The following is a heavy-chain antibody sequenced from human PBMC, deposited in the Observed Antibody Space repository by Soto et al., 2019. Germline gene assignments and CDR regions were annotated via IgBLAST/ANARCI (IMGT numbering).Heavy chain of an antibody. CDR3: ARDTNSPPGGYYFDY. CDR1: GGSISSYY. D-gene: IGHD1-1*01. V-gene: IGHV4-59*01. CDR2: IYYSGST. J-gene: IGHJ4*02. Sequence: PSETLALTCTVSGGSISSYYWSWIRQPPGKGLEWIGCIYYSGSTNYNPSLKGRVTISVDTSKNQFSLKLSSVTAAHTAVYYSARDTNSPPGGYYFDYSGQGTLVTVSS.